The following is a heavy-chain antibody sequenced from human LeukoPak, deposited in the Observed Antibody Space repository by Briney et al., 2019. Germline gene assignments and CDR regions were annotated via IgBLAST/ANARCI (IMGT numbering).Heavy chain of an antibody. Sequence: GGSLRLSCAASGFTFSSYSMDWVRDAPAKGLEWVTSISSSSSYIYYADSVKGRFTVSRDNAKNSLYLQMNSLRAEDTVVYYCARMKEVIAATRDGFDIWGQGTMVTVSS. J-gene: IGHJ3*02. CDR2: ISSSSSYI. D-gene: IGHD2-15*01. V-gene: IGHV3-21*01. CDR3: ARMKEVIAATRDGFDI. CDR1: GFTFSSYS.